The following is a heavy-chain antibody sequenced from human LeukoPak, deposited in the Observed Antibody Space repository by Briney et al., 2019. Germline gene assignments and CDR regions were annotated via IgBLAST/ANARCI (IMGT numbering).Heavy chain of an antibody. CDR2: IIPILGIA. J-gene: IGHJ4*02. Sequence: ASVKVSCKASGGTFSSYAISWVRQAPGQGLEWMGRIIPILGIANYAQKFQGRVTITADKSTSTAYMELSSLRSEDTAVYYCAKKEAMIRGVPYYYDFWGQGTLVTVSS. D-gene: IGHD3-10*01. CDR3: AKKEAMIRGVPYYYDF. CDR1: GGTFSSYA. V-gene: IGHV1-69*04.